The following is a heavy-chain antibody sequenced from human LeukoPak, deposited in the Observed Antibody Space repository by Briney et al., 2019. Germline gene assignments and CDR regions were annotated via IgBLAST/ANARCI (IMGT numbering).Heavy chain of an antibody. CDR1: GFTFSHYW. V-gene: IGHV3-7*01. CDR3: ARNAGDY. J-gene: IGHJ4*02. CDR2: IKPEGSEE. D-gene: IGHD2-2*01. Sequence: GGSPRLSCAASGFTFSHYWMSWVRQAPGKGLEWVASIKPEGSEEDYVDSVRGRFTISRDNAKNSLYLQMNSLRAEDTAVYYCARNAGDYWGQGTLVTVSS.